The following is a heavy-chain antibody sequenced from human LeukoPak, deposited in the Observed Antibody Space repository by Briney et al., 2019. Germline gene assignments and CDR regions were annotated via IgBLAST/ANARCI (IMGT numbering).Heavy chain of an antibody. J-gene: IGHJ4*02. CDR1: GFTFSSYA. V-gene: IGHV3-23*01. CDR3: AKDALWFGELLSNYFDY. D-gene: IGHD3-10*01. CDR2: ISGSGGST. Sequence: GGSLRLSCAASGFTFSSYAMHWVRQAPGKGLEWVSAISGSGGSTYYADSVKGRFTISRDNSKNTLYLQMNSLRAEDTAVYYCAKDALWFGELLSNYFDYWGQGTLVTVSS.